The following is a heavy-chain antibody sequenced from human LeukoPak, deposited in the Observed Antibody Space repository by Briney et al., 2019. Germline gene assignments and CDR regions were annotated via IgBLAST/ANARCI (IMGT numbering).Heavy chain of an antibody. D-gene: IGHD4-23*01. J-gene: IGHJ4*02. V-gene: IGHV1-69*06. CDR2: IIPIFGTA. CDR3: ARGYGGNFAYYFGY. Sequence: VASVKVSCKASGGTFSSYAISWVRQAPGQGLEWMGGIIPIFGTANYAQKFQGRVTITADKSTSTAYMELSSLRSEDTAVYYCARGYGGNFAYYFGYWGQGTLVTVSS. CDR1: GGTFSSYA.